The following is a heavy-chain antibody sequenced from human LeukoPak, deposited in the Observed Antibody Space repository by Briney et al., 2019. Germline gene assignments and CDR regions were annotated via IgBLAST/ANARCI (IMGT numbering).Heavy chain of an antibody. Sequence: SETLSLTCTVSGGSISSGDYYWSWVRQPPGKGLEWIGYIYYSGSTYYNPSLKSRVTISVDTSKNQFSLKLSSVTAADTAVYYCARVDERNPDILRMDVWGQGTTVTVSS. J-gene: IGHJ6*02. D-gene: IGHD3-9*01. CDR2: IYYSGST. CDR3: ARVDERNPDILRMDV. V-gene: IGHV4-30-4*02. CDR1: GGSISSGDYY.